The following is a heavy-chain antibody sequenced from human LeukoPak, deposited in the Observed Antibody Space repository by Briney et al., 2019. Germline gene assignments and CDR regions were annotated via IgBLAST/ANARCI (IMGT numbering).Heavy chain of an antibody. V-gene: IGHV3-9*01. D-gene: IGHD2-2*01. CDR1: GFTFSSYA. Sequence: GGSLRLSCAASGFTFSSYAMHWVRQAPGKGLEWVSGISWNSGSIGYADSVKGRFTISRDNAKNSLYLQMNSLRAEDTALYYCAKGYCSSTSCPPNYWGQGTLVTVSS. J-gene: IGHJ4*02. CDR3: AKGYCSSTSCPPNY. CDR2: ISWNSGSI.